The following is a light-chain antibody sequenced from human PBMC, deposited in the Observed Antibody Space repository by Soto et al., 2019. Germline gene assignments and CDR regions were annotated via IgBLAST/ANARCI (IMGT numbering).Light chain of an antibody. CDR1: QTVRNNY. CDR2: DAS. V-gene: IGKV3-20*01. Sequence: EFVLTESPGTLSFSPGERATLSCRASQTVRNNYLAWYQQKPGQAPRLLIYDASSRATGIPDRFSGGGSGTDFTLTISSLQPEDFATYYCQQVHSFPLTFGGGTKVDIK. CDR3: QQVHSFPLT. J-gene: IGKJ4*01.